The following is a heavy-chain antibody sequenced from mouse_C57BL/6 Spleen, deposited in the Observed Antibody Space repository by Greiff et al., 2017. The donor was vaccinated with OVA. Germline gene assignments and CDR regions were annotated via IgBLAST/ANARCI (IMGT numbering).Heavy chain of an antibody. CDR1: GYTFTSYW. CDR2: IDPSDSYT. D-gene: IGHD1-1*01. CDR3: NLLLRDYAMDY. Sequence: QVQLKQPGAELVKPGASVKLSCKASGYTFTSYWMQWVKQRPGQGLEWIGEIDPSDSYTNYNQKFKGKATLTVDTSSSTAYMQLSSLTSEDSAVYYCNLLLRDYAMDYWGQGTSVTVSS. J-gene: IGHJ4*01. V-gene: IGHV1-50*01.